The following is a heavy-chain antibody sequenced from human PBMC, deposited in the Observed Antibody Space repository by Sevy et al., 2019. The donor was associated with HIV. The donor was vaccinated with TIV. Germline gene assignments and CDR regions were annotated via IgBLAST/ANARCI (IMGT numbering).Heavy chain of an antibody. J-gene: IGHJ3*02. CDR3: ARDSYYYGPGSRDAFDI. CDR2: ISYDGSNK. D-gene: IGHD3-10*01. V-gene: IGHV3-30-3*01. CDR1: GFTFSSYA. Sequence: GGSLRLSCAASGFTFSSYAMHWVRQAPGKGLEWVAVISYDGSNKYYADSVKGRFTISRDNSKNTLYLQMNSLRAEDTAVYYCARDSYYYGPGSRDAFDIWGQGTMVTVSS.